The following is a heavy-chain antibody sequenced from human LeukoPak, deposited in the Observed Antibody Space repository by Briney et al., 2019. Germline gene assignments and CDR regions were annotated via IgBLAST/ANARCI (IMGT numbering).Heavy chain of an antibody. CDR2: INHSGST. CDR3: AREISPADSSSAFDY. CDR1: GGSFSGYY. V-gene: IGHV4-34*01. J-gene: IGHJ4*02. D-gene: IGHD6-6*01. Sequence: SETLSLTCAVYGGSFSGYYWSWIHQPPVKGLEWIGEINHSGSTNYNPSLKSRVTISVDTSKNQFSLKLSSVTAADTAVYYCAREISPADSSSAFDYWGQGTLVTVSS.